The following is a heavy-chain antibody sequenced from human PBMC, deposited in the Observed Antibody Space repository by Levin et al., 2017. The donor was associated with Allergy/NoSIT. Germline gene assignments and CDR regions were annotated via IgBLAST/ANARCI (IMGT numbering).Heavy chain of an antibody. CDR1: GFTFSSFG. Sequence: LSLTCAASGFTFSSFGMHWVRQAPGKGLEWVAVISYDGSTQYYADSVKGRFTISRDNSKNTLYLHMNSLRAEDTAVYYCAKDLAFGTSSWSFDHWGQGTLVTVSS. CDR2: ISYDGSTQ. V-gene: IGHV3-30*18. CDR3: AKDLAFGTSSWSFDH. J-gene: IGHJ4*02. D-gene: IGHD6-13*01.